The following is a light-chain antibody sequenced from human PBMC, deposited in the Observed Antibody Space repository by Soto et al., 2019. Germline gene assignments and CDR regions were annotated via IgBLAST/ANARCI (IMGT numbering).Light chain of an antibody. CDR2: EVN. CDR3: SSYKDRSSI. V-gene: IGLV2-14*01. CDR1: SSDVGGYDY. Sequence: QSALTQPASVSGSPGQSITISCTGTSSDVGGYDYVSWYQQYPGKAPKLVIYEVNNRPSGVSDRFSGSKSGNKASLTISGLQTDDEADYYCSSYKDRSSIFGGGTKVTVL. J-gene: IGLJ2*01.